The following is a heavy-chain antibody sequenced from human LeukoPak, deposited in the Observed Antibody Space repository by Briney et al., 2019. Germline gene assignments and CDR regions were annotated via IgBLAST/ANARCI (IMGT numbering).Heavy chain of an antibody. V-gene: IGHV3-21*01. CDR2: ISSSSSYI. CDR1: GFTFSSYS. J-gene: IGHJ4*02. D-gene: IGHD1-26*01. CDR3: ARDKELRFDY. Sequence: GGSLRLSCAASGFTFSSYSMNWVLHAPRKGLEWVSSISSSSSYIYYADSVKGRFTISRDNAKNSLYLQMNSLRAEDTAVYYCARDKELRFDYWGQGTQVTVSS.